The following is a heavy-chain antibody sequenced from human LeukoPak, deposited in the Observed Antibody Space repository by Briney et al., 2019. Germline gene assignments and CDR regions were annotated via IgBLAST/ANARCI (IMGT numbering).Heavy chain of an antibody. CDR3: AKAPSGSYVPFEF. D-gene: IGHD1-26*01. V-gene: IGHV3-23*01. Sequence: GGSPRLSCAASGFTFSSHVMNWVRQAPGKGLEWVSVISGGSNTYYADSVKGRFTISRDNSKNTLYLQMNSLRAEDTAVYYCAKAPSGSYVPFEFWGQGTLVTVSS. J-gene: IGHJ4*02. CDR1: GFTFSSHV. CDR2: ISGGSNT.